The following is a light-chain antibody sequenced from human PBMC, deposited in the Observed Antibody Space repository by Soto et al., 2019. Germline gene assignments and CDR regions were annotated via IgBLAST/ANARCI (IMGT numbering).Light chain of an antibody. CDR1: QIVSGN. Sequence: EIVMTQSPATLSVSPGERATLSCRASQIVSGNLAWYQQKPGQAPRLLIYGASTRATGIPARFSGSGSGTEFTLTISSLQSEDFAVYYCQQYNNWPPAFGQGTKVEIK. CDR2: GAS. J-gene: IGKJ1*01. V-gene: IGKV3-15*01. CDR3: QQYNNWPPA.